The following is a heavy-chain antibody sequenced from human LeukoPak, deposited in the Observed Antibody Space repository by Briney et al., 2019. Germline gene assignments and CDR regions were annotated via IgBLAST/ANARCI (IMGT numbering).Heavy chain of an antibody. CDR2: IYYSGST. CDR3: ERAYCSGGSCYLGDY. J-gene: IGHJ4*02. D-gene: IGHD2-15*01. Sequence: SETLSLTCTVSGCSISSYYWNWIRQPPGKGLEWIGYIYYSGSTNYNPSLKSRVTISVDTSKNQFSLKLSSVTAADTAVYYCERAYCSGGSCYLGDYWGQGTLVTVSS. CDR1: GCSISSYY. V-gene: IGHV4-59*01.